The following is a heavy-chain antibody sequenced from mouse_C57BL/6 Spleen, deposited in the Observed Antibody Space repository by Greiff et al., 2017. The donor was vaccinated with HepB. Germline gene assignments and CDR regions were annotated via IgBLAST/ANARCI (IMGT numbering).Heavy chain of an antibody. J-gene: IGHJ1*03. V-gene: IGHV1-72*01. Sequence: VQLQQPGAELVKPGASVKLSCKASGYTFTSYWMHWVKQRPGRGLEWIGRIDPNSGGTKYNEKFKSKATLTVDKPSSTAYMQLSSLTSEDSAVYYCARLGVYDGYYVWYFDVWGTGTTVTVSS. D-gene: IGHD2-3*01. CDR2: IDPNSGGT. CDR3: ARLGVYDGYYVWYFDV. CDR1: GYTFTSYW.